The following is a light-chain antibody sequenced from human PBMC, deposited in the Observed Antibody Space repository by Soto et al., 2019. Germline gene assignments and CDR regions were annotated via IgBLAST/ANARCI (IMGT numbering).Light chain of an antibody. Sequence: EIVMTQSPATLSVSPGERATLSCRASQSISSSLVWYQQKPGQAPRLLIYGASTRATGIPARFSGSGSGTEFTLTISSLQSEDFAVYYCQQYNDWRTFGGGTKVEIK. V-gene: IGKV3-15*01. CDR1: QSISSS. CDR2: GAS. J-gene: IGKJ4*01. CDR3: QQYNDWRT.